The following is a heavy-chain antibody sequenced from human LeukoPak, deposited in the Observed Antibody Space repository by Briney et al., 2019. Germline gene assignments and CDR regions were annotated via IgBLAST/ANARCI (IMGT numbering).Heavy chain of an antibody. CDR2: INPSGGST. D-gene: IGHD1-7*01. Sequence: ASVKVSCKASGYTFTTYGISWVRQAPGQGLEWMGIINPSGGSTSYAQKFQGRVTMTRDTSTSTVYMELSSLRSEDTAVYYCARGGNWNYFGAPSRGPWGQGTLVTVSS. CDR3: ARGGNWNYFGAPSRGP. J-gene: IGHJ5*02. V-gene: IGHV1-46*03. CDR1: GYTFTTYG.